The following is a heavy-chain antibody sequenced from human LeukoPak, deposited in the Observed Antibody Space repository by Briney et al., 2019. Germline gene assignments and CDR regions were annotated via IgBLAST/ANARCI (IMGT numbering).Heavy chain of an antibody. Sequence: PSETLSLTCTVSGGSISSNYWSWIRHRPGEGLEWIGYIYYSGSTNYNPSLKSRVTISVDTSKNQFSLKLSSVTAADTAVYYCARGGYYENFDYWGQGTLVTVSS. CDR2: IYYSGST. V-gene: IGHV4-59*01. D-gene: IGHD1-26*01. CDR1: GGSISSNY. J-gene: IGHJ4*02. CDR3: ARGGYYENFDY.